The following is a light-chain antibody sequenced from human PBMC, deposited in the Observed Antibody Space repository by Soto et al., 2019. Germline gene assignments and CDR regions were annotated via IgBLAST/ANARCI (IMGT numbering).Light chain of an antibody. J-gene: IGLJ2*01. CDR3: SSYAGTKNFVV. V-gene: IGLV2-14*01. Sequence: QSVLTQPASVSGSPGQSITISCTGTSSDVGAYNYVSWYQQHPGKAPKLMIYEVSNRPSGVSNRFSGSKSGNTASLTISGLQAEDEADYYCSSYAGTKNFVVFGGGTKLTVL. CDR1: SSDVGAYNY. CDR2: EVS.